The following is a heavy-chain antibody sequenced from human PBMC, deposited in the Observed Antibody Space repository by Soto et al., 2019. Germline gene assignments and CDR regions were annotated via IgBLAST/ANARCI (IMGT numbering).Heavy chain of an antibody. CDR2: INSDGSST. D-gene: IGHD3-10*01. J-gene: IGHJ6*03. CDR3: ARAGGMVRGVTHYYYYMDV. CDR1: GFTFSSYW. V-gene: IGHV3-74*01. Sequence: GGSLRLSCAASGFTFSSYWMHWVRQAPGKGLVWVSRINSDGSSTSYADSVKGRFTISRDNAKNTLYLQMNSLRAEDTAVYYCARAGGMVRGVTHYYYYMDVWSKGTTVTVSS.